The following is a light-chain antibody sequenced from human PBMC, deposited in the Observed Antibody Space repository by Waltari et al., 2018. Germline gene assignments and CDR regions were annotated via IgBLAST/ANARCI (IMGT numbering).Light chain of an antibody. Sequence: SYELTQPPSVSVSPGQTARITRSGDALPQPYAYWYKQEPGQAPAQVIYKDTKRASGIPERFSGSGSGTTVTLTISGVQVEDEADYYCQSADRNGTWVFGGGTKLNV. J-gene: IGLJ3*02. CDR2: KDT. CDR3: QSADRNGTWV. V-gene: IGLV3-25*03. CDR1: ALPQPY.